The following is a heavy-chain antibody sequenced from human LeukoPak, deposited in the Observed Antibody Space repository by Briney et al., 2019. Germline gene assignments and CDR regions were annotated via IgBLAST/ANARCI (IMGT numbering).Heavy chain of an antibody. Sequence: GGSLRFSCAASGFTFSSYAMHWVRQAPGKGLEWVAVISYDGSNKYYADSVKGRFTISRDNSKNTLYLQMNSLRAEDTAVYYCARDRVGATDYWGQGTLVTVSS. CDR2: ISYDGSNK. J-gene: IGHJ4*02. CDR1: GFTFSSYA. V-gene: IGHV3-30*01. CDR3: ARDRVGATDY. D-gene: IGHD1-26*01.